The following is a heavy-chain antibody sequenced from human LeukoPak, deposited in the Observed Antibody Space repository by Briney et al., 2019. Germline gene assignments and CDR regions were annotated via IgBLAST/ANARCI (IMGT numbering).Heavy chain of an antibody. CDR1: GFTFSSYS. V-gene: IGHV3-21*01. J-gene: IGHJ4*02. D-gene: IGHD3-9*01. Sequence: GGSLRLSCAASGFTFSSYSMNWVRQAPGKGLEWVSSISSSSSYIYYADSVKGRFTISRDNAKNSLYLQMNSLRAEDTAVYYCARTTYYDILTGYPDLYWGQGTLVTVSS. CDR3: ARTTYYDILTGYPDLY. CDR2: ISSSSSYI.